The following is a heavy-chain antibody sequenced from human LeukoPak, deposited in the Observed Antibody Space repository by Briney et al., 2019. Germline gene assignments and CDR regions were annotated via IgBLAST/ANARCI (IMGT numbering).Heavy chain of an antibody. D-gene: IGHD3-10*02. J-gene: IGHJ6*04. CDR1: GFTFSSYS. V-gene: IGHV3-21*01. Sequence: GGSLRLSCAASGFTFSSYSMNWVRQAPGKGLEWVSSISTSSSYIYYADPVKGRFTISRDNAKNSLYLQMNSLRAEDTAVYYCAELGITMIGGVWGKGTTVTISS. CDR2: ISTSSSYI. CDR3: AELGITMIGGV.